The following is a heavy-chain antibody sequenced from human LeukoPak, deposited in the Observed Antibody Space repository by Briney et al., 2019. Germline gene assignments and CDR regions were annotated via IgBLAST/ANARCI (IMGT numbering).Heavy chain of an antibody. CDR2: ISSSGSTI. CDR1: RFTFSSYE. CDR3: ARDRYYDSSGYPDAFDI. V-gene: IGHV3-48*03. Sequence: GGSLRLSCAASRFTFSSYEMNWVRQAPGKGLEWVSYISSSGSTIYYADSVKGRFTISRDNAKNSLYLQMNSLRAEDTAVYYCARDRYYDSSGYPDAFDIWGQGTMVTVSS. J-gene: IGHJ3*02. D-gene: IGHD3-22*01.